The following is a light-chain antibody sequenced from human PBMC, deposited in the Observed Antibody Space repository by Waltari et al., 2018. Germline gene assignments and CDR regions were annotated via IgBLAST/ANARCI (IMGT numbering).Light chain of an antibody. J-gene: IGLJ1*01. CDR3: ATWDNSLSGYV. CDR1: SPNIGGNY. CDR2: NDS. Sequence: QSVLTQPPSASGTPGPRVTISCSGSSPNIGGNYVFWFHQLPGTAPKVLIYNDSQRASVVTDRSAVSNAGTAASLAVSGLLSEEETDYYCATWDNSLSGYVIGSGTKVTVL. V-gene: IGLV1-47*02.